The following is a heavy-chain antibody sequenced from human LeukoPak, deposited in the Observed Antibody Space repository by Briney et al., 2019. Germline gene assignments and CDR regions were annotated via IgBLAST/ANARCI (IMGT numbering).Heavy chain of an antibody. Sequence: SETLSLPCTVSGGSISSSSYYWGWIRQPPGKGLEWIGSIYYSGSTYYNPSLKSRVTISVDTSKNQFSLKLSSVTAADTAVYYCAVFIWFGELLVDYWGQGTLVTVSS. CDR1: GGSISSSSYY. J-gene: IGHJ4*02. D-gene: IGHD3-10*01. CDR3: AVFIWFGELLVDY. V-gene: IGHV4-39*01. CDR2: IYYSGST.